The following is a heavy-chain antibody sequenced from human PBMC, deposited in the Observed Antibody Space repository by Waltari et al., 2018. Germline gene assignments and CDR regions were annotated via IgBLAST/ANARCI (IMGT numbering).Heavy chain of an antibody. D-gene: IGHD1-26*01. Sequence: EVQLVESGGGLVQPGGSLRLLCAASGFTFRNYEMNWVRQAAGKGLEWVSYISSGASTIFYAASVKGRFTNSRDNAKNSVYLEMNSLRADDTAIYYCARGEGGANEYWGQGTLVTVSS. CDR3: ARGEGGANEY. J-gene: IGHJ4*01. V-gene: IGHV3-48*03. CDR2: ISSGASTI. CDR1: GFTFRNYE.